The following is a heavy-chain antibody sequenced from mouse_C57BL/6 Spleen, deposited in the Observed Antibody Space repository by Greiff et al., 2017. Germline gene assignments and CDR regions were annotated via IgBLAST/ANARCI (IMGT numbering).Heavy chain of an antibody. Sequence: QVQLQQSGPELVKPGASVKISCKASGYSFTSYYIHWVKQRPGQGLEWIGWIYPGSGNTKYNEKFKGKATLTADTSSSTAYMQLSSLTSEDSVVYYCARARDYDAQCYFDSWGTGTTLTVSS. CDR3: ARARDYDAQCYFDS. CDR1: GYSFTSYY. CDR2: IYPGSGNT. J-gene: IGHJ2*01. V-gene: IGHV1-66*01. D-gene: IGHD2-4*01.